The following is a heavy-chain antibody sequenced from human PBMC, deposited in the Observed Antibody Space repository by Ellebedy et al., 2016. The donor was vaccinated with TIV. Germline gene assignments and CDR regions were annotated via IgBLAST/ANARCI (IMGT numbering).Heavy chain of an antibody. D-gene: IGHD3-3*02. CDR3: ARLPPGNIFGYFDY. Sequence: MPSETLSLTCTVSGGSISSYYWSWFRQPPRKGLEWIGYNSDSGIANYNPSLRIRVTISVETSKKQFSLNLRSVTAAETATYYCARLPPGNIFGYFDYWGQGTLVTVSS. J-gene: IGHJ4*02. CDR1: GGSISSYY. CDR2: NSDSGIA. V-gene: IGHV4-59*08.